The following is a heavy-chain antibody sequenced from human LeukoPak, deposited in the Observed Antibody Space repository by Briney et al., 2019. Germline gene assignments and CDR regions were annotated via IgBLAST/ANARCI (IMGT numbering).Heavy chain of an antibody. CDR3: AKDGAKAAAEYYFDY. CDR2: ISGSGGST. V-gene: IGHV3-23*01. Sequence: PGGSLRLSCAASGFTFSSYAMSWVRQAPGKGLEWVSAISGSGGSTYYADSVKGRFTISRDNSKNTLYLQMNSLRAEDTAVYYRAKDGAKAAAEYYFDYWGQGTLVTVSS. CDR1: GFTFSSYA. D-gene: IGHD6-13*01. J-gene: IGHJ4*02.